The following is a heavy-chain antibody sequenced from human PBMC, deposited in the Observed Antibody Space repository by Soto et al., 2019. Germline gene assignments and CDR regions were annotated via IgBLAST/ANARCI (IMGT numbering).Heavy chain of an antibody. Sequence: QVQLQESGPGLVKPSETLSLTCTVSGGSISSYYWSWIRQPPGKGLEWIGYIYYSGSTNYNPSLKSRVTISVDTSKNQFSLKLSSVTAADTAVYYCARAGDSSGWYGSPIYYGMDVWGQGTTVTVSS. CDR1: GGSISSYY. V-gene: IGHV4-59*01. D-gene: IGHD6-19*01. CDR2: IYYSGST. CDR3: ARAGDSSGWYGSPIYYGMDV. J-gene: IGHJ6*02.